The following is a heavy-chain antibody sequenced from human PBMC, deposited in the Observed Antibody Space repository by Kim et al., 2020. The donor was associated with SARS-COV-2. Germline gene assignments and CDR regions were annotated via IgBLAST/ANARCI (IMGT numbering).Heavy chain of an antibody. CDR2: ISGSGGST. J-gene: IGHJ4*02. CDR3: AKARPLWFGELSHHFDY. D-gene: IGHD3-10*01. V-gene: IGHV3-23*01. CDR1: GFTFSSYA. Sequence: GGSLRLSCAASGFTFSSYAMSWVRQAPGKGLEWVSAISGSGGSTYYADSVKGRFTISRDNSKNTLYLQMNSLRAEDTAVYYCAKARPLWFGELSHHFDYWGQGTLVTVSS.